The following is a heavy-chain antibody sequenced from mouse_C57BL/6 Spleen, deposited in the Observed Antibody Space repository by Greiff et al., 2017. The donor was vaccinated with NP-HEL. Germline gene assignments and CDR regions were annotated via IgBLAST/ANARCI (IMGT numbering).Heavy chain of an antibody. V-gene: IGHV5-9-1*02. Sequence: DVMLVESGEGLVKPGGSLKLSCAASGFTFSSYAMSWVRQTPEKRLEWVAYISSGGDYIYYSDTVKVRVTISRDNAMNTLDLQMSSLKSEDIAMYYCTRQTYGYFDYWGQGTTLTVSS. CDR1: GFTFSSYA. CDR3: TRQTYGYFDY. J-gene: IGHJ2*01. CDR2: ISSGGDYI. D-gene: IGHD1-1*02.